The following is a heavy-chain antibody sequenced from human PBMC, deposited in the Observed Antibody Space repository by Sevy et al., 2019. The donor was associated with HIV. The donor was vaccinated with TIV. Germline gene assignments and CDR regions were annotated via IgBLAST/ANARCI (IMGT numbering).Heavy chain of an antibody. V-gene: IGHV3-7*01. CDR3: ARDPSYSGSFY. CDR2: IKQDGSEK. Sequence: GGSLRLSCAASGFTSSSYWMSWVRQAPGKGLEWVANIKQDGSEKYYVDSVKGRFTISRDNAKNSLYLQMNSLRAEDTAVYYCARDPSYSGSFYWGQGTLVTVSS. CDR1: GFTSSSYW. D-gene: IGHD1-26*01. J-gene: IGHJ4*02.